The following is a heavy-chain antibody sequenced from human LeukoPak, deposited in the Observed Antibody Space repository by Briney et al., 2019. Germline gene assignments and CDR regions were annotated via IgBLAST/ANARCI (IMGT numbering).Heavy chain of an antibody. D-gene: IGHD1-26*01. J-gene: IGHJ6*03. CDR2: IYSSGNT. CDR1: GGSISSYN. CDR3: ARDQGEDSGTYFRYYYYYYLDV. Sequence: SETLSLTCTVSGGSISSYNWIWIRQPAAKGLEWIGRIYSSGNTNYNPSLKSRVSMSVDTSKNQFSLKLSSVTAADTAVYYCARDQGEDSGTYFRYYYYYYLDVWGKGTTVTVSS. V-gene: IGHV4-4*07.